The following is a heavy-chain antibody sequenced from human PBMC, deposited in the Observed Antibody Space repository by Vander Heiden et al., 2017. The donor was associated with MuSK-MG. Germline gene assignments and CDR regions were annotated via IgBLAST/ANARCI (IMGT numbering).Heavy chain of an antibody. J-gene: IGHJ1*01. CDR2: IIPIFGTA. V-gene: IGHV1-69*06. CDR3: ARVQPLITCGGVPHYFQH. Sequence: QVQLVQSGAGVKKPGSSVKVSCKASGGTFSSYAFRWVRQAPGQGLEWMGGIIPIFGTANSAQKSQGRVTITADKSTSTAYMELSSLSSEETAVYYCARVQPLITCGGVPHYFQHWGQGTLVTVSS. CDR1: GGTFSSYA. D-gene: IGHD3-16*01.